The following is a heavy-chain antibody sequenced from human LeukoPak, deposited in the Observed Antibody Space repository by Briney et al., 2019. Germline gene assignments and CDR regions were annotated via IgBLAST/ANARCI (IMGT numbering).Heavy chain of an antibody. CDR1: GFTFSSYG. Sequence: PGGSLRLYCAASGFTFSSYGMHWVRQAPGKGLEWVAVISYDGSNKYYADSVKGRFTISRDNSKNTLYLQMNSLRAEDTAVYYCAKDIRSATYYYYGMDVWGQGTTVTVSS. J-gene: IGHJ6*02. D-gene: IGHD2-15*01. CDR3: AKDIRSATYYYYGMDV. V-gene: IGHV3-30*18. CDR2: ISYDGSNK.